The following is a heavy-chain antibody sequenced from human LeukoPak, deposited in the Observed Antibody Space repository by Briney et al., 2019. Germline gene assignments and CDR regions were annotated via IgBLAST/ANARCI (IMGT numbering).Heavy chain of an antibody. V-gene: IGHV3-21*01. CDR3: ARDCPLNYYGSGSYHTGTHYYYYYYMDV. Sequence: GGSLRLSCAASGFTFSSYSMNWVRQAPGKGLEWVSSISSSSSYIYYADSVKGRFTISRDNAKNSLYLQMNSLRAEDTAVYYCARDCPLNYYGSGSYHTGTHYYYYYYMDVWGKGTTVTVSS. J-gene: IGHJ6*03. CDR1: GFTFSSYS. CDR2: ISSSSSYI. D-gene: IGHD3-10*01.